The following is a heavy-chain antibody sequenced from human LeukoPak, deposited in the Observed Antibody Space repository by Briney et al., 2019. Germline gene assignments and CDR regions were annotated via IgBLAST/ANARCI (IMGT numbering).Heavy chain of an antibody. CDR2: IYFSGSR. J-gene: IGHJ6*03. CDR3: ARVDSKGYSYGFYYYYMDV. V-gene: IGHV4-30-4*01. D-gene: IGHD5-18*01. Sequence: SETLSLTCTVSGASIRSGDHHWSWLRQSAGKGLEWIGYIYFSGSRSSNPSLRSRLTISVDTSKNQFSLKLSSVTAADTAVYYCARVDSKGYSYGFYYYYMDVWGKGTRSPSP. CDR1: GASIRSGDHH.